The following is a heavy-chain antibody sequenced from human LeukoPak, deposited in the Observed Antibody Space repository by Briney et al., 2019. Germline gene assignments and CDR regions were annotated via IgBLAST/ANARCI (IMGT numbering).Heavy chain of an antibody. J-gene: IGHJ4*02. CDR2: IYYSGST. D-gene: IGHD3-16*01. CDR1: GGSISSYY. V-gene: IGHV4-59*01. CDR3: ARARGYFDY. Sequence: PSETLSLTCTVSGGSISSYYWSWIRQPPGKGLEWIGYIYYSGSTNYNPALKSRVTISVDTSKNQFTLKLSSVTAADTAVYYCARARGYFDYWGQGTLVTVPS.